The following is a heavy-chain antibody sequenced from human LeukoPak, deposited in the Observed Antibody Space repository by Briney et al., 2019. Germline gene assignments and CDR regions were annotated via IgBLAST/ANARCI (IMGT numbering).Heavy chain of an antibody. V-gene: IGHV3-30-3*01. Sequence: GRSLRLSCAASGFTFGSYAMHWVRQAPGKGLEWVAVISYDGSNKYYADSVKGRFTISRDNSKNTLYLQMNSLRAEDTAVYYCARERGSLLFDYWGQGTLVTVSS. CDR1: GFTFGSYA. J-gene: IGHJ4*02. D-gene: IGHD1-26*01. CDR3: ARERGSLLFDY. CDR2: ISYDGSNK.